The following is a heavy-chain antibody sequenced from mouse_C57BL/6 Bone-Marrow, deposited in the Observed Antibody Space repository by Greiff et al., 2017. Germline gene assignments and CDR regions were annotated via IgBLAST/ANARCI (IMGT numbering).Heavy chain of an antibody. J-gene: IGHJ1*03. V-gene: IGHV1-55*01. CDR2: IYPGSGST. CDR3: ARPYYSNYWYFDV. Sequence: VQLQQSGAELVKPGASVKMSCKASGYTFTSYWITWVKQRPGQGLEWMGGIYPGSGSTNYNEKFKSKATLTVDTSSSTAYMQLSSLTSEDSAVYYCARPYYSNYWYFDVWGTGTTVTVSS. CDR1: GYTFTSYW. D-gene: IGHD2-5*01.